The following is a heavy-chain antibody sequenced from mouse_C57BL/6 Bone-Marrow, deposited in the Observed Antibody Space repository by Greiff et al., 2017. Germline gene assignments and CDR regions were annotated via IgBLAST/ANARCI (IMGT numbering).Heavy chain of an antibody. J-gene: IGHJ4*01. CDR2: ISDGGSYT. V-gene: IGHV5-4*03. CDR3: ARKDYYGSSYAMDY. CDR1: GFTFSSYA. D-gene: IGHD1-1*01. Sequence: EVKLQESGGGLVKPGGSLKLSCAASGFTFSSYAMSWVRQTPEKRLEWVATISDGGSYTYYPDNVKGRFTISRDNAKNNLYLQMSHLKSEDTAMYYCARKDYYGSSYAMDYWGQETSVTVSS.